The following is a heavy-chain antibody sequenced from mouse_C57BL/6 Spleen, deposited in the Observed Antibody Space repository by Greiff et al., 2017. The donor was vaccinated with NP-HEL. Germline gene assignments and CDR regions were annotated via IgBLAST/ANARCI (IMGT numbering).Heavy chain of an antibody. Sequence: QVQLQQPGAELVRPGSSVKLSCKASGYTFTSYWMHWVKQRPIQGLEWIGNIDPSDSETHYNQKFKDKATLTVDKSSSTAYMQLSSLTSEDSAVYYCARYYDYDGGFAYWGQGTLVTVSA. V-gene: IGHV1-52*01. J-gene: IGHJ3*01. CDR3: ARYYDYDGGFAY. D-gene: IGHD2-4*01. CDR1: GYTFTSYW. CDR2: IDPSDSET.